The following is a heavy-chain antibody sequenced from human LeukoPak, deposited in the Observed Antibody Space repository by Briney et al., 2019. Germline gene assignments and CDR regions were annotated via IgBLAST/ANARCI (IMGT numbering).Heavy chain of an antibody. Sequence: SGTLSLTCAVSGGSISSSWWSWVRQPPGKGLEWIGEIFHSGSTNYNPSLKSRVTISVDTSKNQFSLKLSSVTAADTAVYYCARDLSYYGGFDYWGQGTLVTVSS. D-gene: IGHD3-10*01. CDR2: IFHSGST. J-gene: IGHJ4*02. CDR1: GGSISSSW. CDR3: ARDLSYYGGFDY. V-gene: IGHV4-4*02.